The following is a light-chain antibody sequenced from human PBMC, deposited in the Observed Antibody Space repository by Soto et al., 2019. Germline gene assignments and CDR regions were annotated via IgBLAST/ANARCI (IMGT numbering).Light chain of an antibody. CDR3: RSYSMSXAYL. Sequence: SALTQAASVSGSPGQAITISCTGTSSDGGGYDYVSFYQLHPGKAPKLMVFEVSNRPSGVSYRFSGSKSGNTASLTISGLQAEDEADYFCRSYSMSXAYLVGTGTKVXV. V-gene: IGLV2-14*01. J-gene: IGLJ1*01. CDR2: EVS. CDR1: SSDGGGYDY.